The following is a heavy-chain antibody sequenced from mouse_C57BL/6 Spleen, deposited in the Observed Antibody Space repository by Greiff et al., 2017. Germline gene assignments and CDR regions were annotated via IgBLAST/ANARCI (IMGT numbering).Heavy chain of an antibody. Sequence: VQLQQSGAELVRPGASVKLSCTASGFNIKDDYMHWVKQRPEQGLEWIGWIDPENGDTEYASKFQGKATITADPSSNTAYLQLSSLTSEDTAVYYGTTDGNYEDWGQGTTLTVSS. CDR2: IDPENGDT. D-gene: IGHD2-1*01. CDR3: TTDGNYED. J-gene: IGHJ2*01. CDR1: GFNIKDDY. V-gene: IGHV14-4*01.